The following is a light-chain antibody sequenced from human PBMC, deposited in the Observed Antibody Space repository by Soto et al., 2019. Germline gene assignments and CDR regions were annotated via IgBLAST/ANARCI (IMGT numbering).Light chain of an antibody. V-gene: IGKV1-9*01. CDR3: QQYNSYST. CDR2: AAS. Sequence: DIQLTQAPSFLSASAGDRVSITCRASQAISSYLAWYQQKPGRAPKLLIYAASTLQSGVPSRFSGSGSGTEFTLTITSLQPEDFATYYCQQYNSYSTFGQGTKVDIK. J-gene: IGKJ1*01. CDR1: QAISSY.